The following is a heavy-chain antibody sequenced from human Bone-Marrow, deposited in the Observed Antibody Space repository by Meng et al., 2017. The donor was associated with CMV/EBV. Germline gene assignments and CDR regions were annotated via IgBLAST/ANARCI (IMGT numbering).Heavy chain of an antibody. CDR3: ARAPYGANSWFDS. D-gene: IGHD4-23*01. CDR2: INTDGSST. CDR1: GFPFSSSW. V-gene: IGHV3-74*01. J-gene: IGHJ5*01. Sequence: AVSGFPFSSSWMPWVRQAPGKGLVWVSRINTDGSSTNYAGSVKGRFTISRDNAKNTLYLQMNSLRAEDTAVYYCARAPYGANSWFDSWGQGTLVTVSS.